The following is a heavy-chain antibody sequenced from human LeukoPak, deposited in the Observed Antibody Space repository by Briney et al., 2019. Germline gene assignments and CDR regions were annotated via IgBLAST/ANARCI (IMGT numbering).Heavy chain of an antibody. J-gene: IGHJ5*02. CDR2: IYSGGST. V-gene: IGHV3-53*01. CDR1: GFTVSSNY. CDR3: AKDYYDSSGRGSRNWFDP. D-gene: IGHD3-22*01. Sequence: GGSLRLSCAASGFTVSSNYMSWVRQAPGKGLEWVSVIYSGGSTYYADSVKGRFTISRDNSKNTLYLQMNSLRAEDTAVYYCAKDYYDSSGRGSRNWFDPWGQGTLVTVSS.